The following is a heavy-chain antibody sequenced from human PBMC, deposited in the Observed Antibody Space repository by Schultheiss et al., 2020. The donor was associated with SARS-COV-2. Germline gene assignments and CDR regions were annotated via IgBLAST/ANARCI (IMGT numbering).Heavy chain of an antibody. V-gene: IGHV3-7*03. CDR1: GFTFSTYW. J-gene: IGHJ5*02. D-gene: IGHD2-2*02. CDR3: ARVRVPAAILPIGWFDP. Sequence: GGSLRLSCAASGFTFSTYWMNWVRQTPGKGLEWVANINQDGSEKYYVDSVKGRFTISRDNAKNSLYLQMNSLRAEDTAVYYCARVRVPAAILPIGWFDPWGQGTLVTVSS. CDR2: INQDGSEK.